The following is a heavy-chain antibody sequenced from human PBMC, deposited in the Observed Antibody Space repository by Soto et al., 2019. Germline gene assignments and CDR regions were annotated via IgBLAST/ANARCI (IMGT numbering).Heavy chain of an antibody. D-gene: IGHD2-2*02. CDR2: IYYSGST. CDR3: ARGVVVPAAIPPTTFDY. CDR1: GGSISSYY. Sequence: PSETLSLTCTVSGGSISSYYWSWIRQPPGKGLEWIGYIYYSGSTNYNPSLKSRVTISVGTSKNQFSLKLSSVTAADTAVYYCARGVVVPAAIPPTTFDYWGQGTLVTVSS. J-gene: IGHJ4*02. V-gene: IGHV4-59*01.